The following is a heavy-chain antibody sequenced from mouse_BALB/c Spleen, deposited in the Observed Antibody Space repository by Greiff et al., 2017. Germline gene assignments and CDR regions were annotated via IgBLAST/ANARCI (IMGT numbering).Heavy chain of an antibody. Sequence: DVMLVESGGGLVQPGGSLKLSCAASGFTFSSYGMSWVRQTPDKRLELVATINSNGGSTYYPDSVKGRFTISRDNAKNTLYLQMSSLKSEDTAMYYCARSRYYFDYWGQGTTLTVSS. V-gene: IGHV5-6-3*01. J-gene: IGHJ2*01. CDR1: GFTFSSYG. CDR3: ARSRYYFDY. CDR2: INSNGGST.